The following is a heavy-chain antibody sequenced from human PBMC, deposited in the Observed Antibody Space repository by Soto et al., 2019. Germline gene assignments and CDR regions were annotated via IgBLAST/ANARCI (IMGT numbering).Heavy chain of an antibody. CDR3: ARDLRGSCTTDECCYFDF. D-gene: IGHD2-8*01. V-gene: IGHV1-18*04. Sequence: ASVKVTCKASGFTLSSHGISWVRQAPGQGLEWMGWIRGDNGDTNNAQKFQGRITMTTDTFTDTAYMELRSMRSADTAVYCCARDLRGSCTTDECCYFDFWGQGTLGTVSS. CDR1: GFTLSSHG. J-gene: IGHJ4*02. CDR2: IRGDNGDT.